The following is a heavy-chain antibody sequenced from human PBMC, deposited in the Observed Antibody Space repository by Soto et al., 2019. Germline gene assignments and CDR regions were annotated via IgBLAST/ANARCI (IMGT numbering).Heavy chain of an antibody. Sequence: SRVTISVDKSKNQFSLKLSSVTAADTAVYYCARVLGNDAFDIWGQGTMVTVSS. V-gene: IGHV4-4*02. CDR3: ARVLGNDAFDI. D-gene: IGHD3-3*02. J-gene: IGHJ3*02.